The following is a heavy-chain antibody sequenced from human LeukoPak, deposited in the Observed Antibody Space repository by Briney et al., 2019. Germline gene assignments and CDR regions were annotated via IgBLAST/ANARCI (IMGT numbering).Heavy chain of an antibody. CDR3: AIWTSGNY. CDR1: QFTFNGSW. D-gene: IGHD1-1*01. V-gene: IGHV3-7*01. J-gene: IGHJ4*02. Sequence: GGSLRLSCADSQFTFNGSWMNWVRQAPGKGLEWVGNMDPTGSQKLYVDSVRGRFTIYKDNPGASLYLDMHSLRAEDTAIYYCAIWTSGNYWGQGTLVTVSS. CDR2: MDPTGSQK.